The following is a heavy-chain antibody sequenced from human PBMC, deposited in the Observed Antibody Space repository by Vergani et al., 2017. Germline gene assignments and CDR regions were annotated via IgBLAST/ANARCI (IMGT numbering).Heavy chain of an antibody. D-gene: IGHD3-16*01. CDR2: VFHSGND. Sequence: QVQLQESGPGLVKPSETLSLTCSVSGYSISRGYYCGWIRQPPGKGLEWIATVFHSGNDYYNPSLRRRVTFSVETSKNQFSLRLTTLTAADTAVYYCARQFWVSLWVGAFEPWGRGTEVSVSS. J-gene: IGHJ3*01. CDR1: GYSISRGYY. CDR3: ARQFWVSLWVGAFEP. V-gene: IGHV4-38-2*02.